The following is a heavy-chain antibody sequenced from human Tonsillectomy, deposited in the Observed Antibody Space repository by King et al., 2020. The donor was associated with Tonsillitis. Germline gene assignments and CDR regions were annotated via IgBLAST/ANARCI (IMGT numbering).Heavy chain of an antibody. CDR2: IYYSGST. J-gene: IGHJ5*02. CDR1: GGSISSYY. CDR3: ARTTETGGGGGGSGWFDP. Sequence: QLQESGPGLVKPSETLSLTCTVSGGSISSYYWSWIRQPPGKGLEWIGYIYYSGSTNYNPSLKSRVTISVDTSKNQFSLKLSSVTAADTAVYYCARTTETGGGGGGSGWFDPWGQGTLVTVSS. V-gene: IGHV4-59*01. D-gene: IGHD4-11*01.